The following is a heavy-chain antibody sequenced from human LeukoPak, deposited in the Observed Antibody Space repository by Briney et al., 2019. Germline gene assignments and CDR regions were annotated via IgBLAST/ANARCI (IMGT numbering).Heavy chain of an antibody. CDR3: AKRGVVIRVILVGFHKEAYYFDS. Sequence: PGGSLRLSCAVSGISLSNYGMSWVHQAPGKGLEWVAGLSDSGGRTNYADSVKGRFTISRDNSKNTLYLQMNSLRVEDTAVYFCAKRGVVIRVILVGFHKEAYYFDSWGQGALVTASS. CDR1: GISLSNYG. CDR2: LSDSGGRT. V-gene: IGHV3-23*01. D-gene: IGHD3-22*01. J-gene: IGHJ4*02.